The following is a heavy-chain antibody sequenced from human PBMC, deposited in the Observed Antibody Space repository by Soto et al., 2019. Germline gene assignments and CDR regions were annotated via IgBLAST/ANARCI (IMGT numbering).Heavy chain of an antibody. CDR1: GGSISSGGYY. V-gene: IGHV4-31*03. Sequence: SETLSLTCTVSGGSISSGGYYWSWIRQHPGKGLEWIGYIYYSGSTYYNPSLKSRVTISVDTSKNQFSLKLSSVTAADTAVYYCARGGEESDTAQGGWFDPWGQGTLVTVSS. CDR2: IYYSGST. D-gene: IGHD5-18*01. J-gene: IGHJ5*02. CDR3: ARGGEESDTAQGGWFDP.